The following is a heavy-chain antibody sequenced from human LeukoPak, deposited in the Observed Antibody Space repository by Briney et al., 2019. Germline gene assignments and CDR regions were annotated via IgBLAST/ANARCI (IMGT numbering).Heavy chain of an antibody. D-gene: IGHD3-22*01. CDR2: ITGSGSST. Sequence: GGSLRVSCAASGFTFSSYAMSWVRQAPGKGLEWVSTITGSGSSTYYADSVKGRFTISRDNSKNTLYLQMNSLRAEDTAVYYCAKDSRYSDSSGCYLPWGQGTLVTVSS. CDR1: GFTFSSYA. J-gene: IGHJ5*02. CDR3: AKDSRYSDSSGCYLP. V-gene: IGHV3-23*01.